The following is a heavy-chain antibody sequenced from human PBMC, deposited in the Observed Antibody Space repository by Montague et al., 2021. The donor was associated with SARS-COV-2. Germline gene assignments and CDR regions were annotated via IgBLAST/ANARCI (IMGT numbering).Heavy chain of an antibody. CDR3: ARGTAAGTNFDY. D-gene: IGHD6-13*01. CDR2: IYYSGST. V-gene: IGHV4-59*01. J-gene: IGHJ4*02. CDR1: GGSISSYY. Sequence: SKTLSLTCGVSGGSISSYYWSWIRQPPGKGLEWIGYIYYSGSTNYNPSLKSRVTISVDTSKNQFSLKLSSVTAADTAVYYCARGTAAGTNFDYWGQGTLVTVSS.